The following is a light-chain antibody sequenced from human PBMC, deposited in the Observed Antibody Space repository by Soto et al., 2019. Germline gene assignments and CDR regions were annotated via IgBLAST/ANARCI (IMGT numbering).Light chain of an antibody. V-gene: IGKV1-39*01. CDR1: QSISSY. CDR3: QQSYSTPLT. Sequence: DIQMTQSPSSLSSSVSERFTITCRASQSISSYLNWYQQKPGKAPKLLIYAASSLQSGVPSRFSGSGSGTDFTLTISSLQPEDFATYYCQQSYSTPLTFGGGTKVDI. CDR2: AAS. J-gene: IGKJ4*01.